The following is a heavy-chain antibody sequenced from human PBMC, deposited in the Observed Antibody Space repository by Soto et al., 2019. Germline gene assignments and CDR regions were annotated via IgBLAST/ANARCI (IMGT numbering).Heavy chain of an antibody. J-gene: IGHJ4*02. Sequence: GGSLRLSCAVSGFTFSNFAMSWVRQAPGKGLEWVSVISGSGGGTSYADSVKGRFTVSRDNSKNTLFLQMNTLRADDTAVYYCAMDRSYSGDWAVTPFDYWGQGTLVTVSS. CDR3: AMDRSYSGDWAVTPFDY. V-gene: IGHV3-23*01. D-gene: IGHD6-19*01. CDR2: ISGSGGGT. CDR1: GFTFSNFA.